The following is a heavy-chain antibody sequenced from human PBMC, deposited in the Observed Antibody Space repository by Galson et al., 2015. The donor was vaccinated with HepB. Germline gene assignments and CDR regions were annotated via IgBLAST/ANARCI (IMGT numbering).Heavy chain of an antibody. CDR1: GFTFTRSA. J-gene: IGHJ4*02. Sequence: SVKVSCKASGFTFTRSAVQWVRQARGQRLEWIGWIVVGSGNTNYAQKFQERVTITRDMSTSTAYMELSSLRSEDTAVYYCAAEGGDYGGNSEWDYWGQGTLVTVSS. CDR3: AAEGGDYGGNSEWDY. CDR2: IVVGSGNT. D-gene: IGHD4-23*01. V-gene: IGHV1-58*01.